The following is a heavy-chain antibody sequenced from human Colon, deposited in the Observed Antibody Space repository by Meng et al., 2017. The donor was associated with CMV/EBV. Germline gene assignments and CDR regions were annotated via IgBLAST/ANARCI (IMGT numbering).Heavy chain of an antibody. D-gene: IGHD3-10*01. CDR3: VRGDMVRGVIDL. CDR2: KFLRGSA. J-gene: IGHJ5*02. V-gene: IGHV4-61*01. Sequence: SETLSLTCTVSGASVSSGNYYWSWIRQPPGKRLEFIACKFLRGSANYNPSLSRSTISIDTSKNQVSLQLASVTTADTALYYCVRGDMVRGVIDLWGQGTLVTVSS. CDR1: GASVSSGNYY.